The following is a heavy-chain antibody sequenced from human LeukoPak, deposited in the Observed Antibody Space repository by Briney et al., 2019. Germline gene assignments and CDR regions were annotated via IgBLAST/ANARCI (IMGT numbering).Heavy chain of an antibody. D-gene: IGHD6-19*01. J-gene: IGHJ4*02. Sequence: PGGSLRLSCTAYGFTFSDYAMSWVRQAPGKGLEWVGFIRSKAYGGATEYAASVKGRFTISRDDSKSIAYLQMNSLKTEDTAVYYCTGSGATVSGWPFPYDYWGQGTLVTVSS. CDR2: IRSKAYGGAT. CDR1: GFTFSDYA. V-gene: IGHV3-49*04. CDR3: TGSGATVSGWPFPYDY.